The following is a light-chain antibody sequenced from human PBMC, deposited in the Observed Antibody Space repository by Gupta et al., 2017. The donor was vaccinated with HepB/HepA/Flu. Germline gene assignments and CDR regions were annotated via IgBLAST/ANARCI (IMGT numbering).Light chain of an antibody. CDR1: QSVSTY. V-gene: IGKV3-11*02. J-gene: IGKJ4*02. CDR2: DAS. CDR3: RQRRNYGRT. Sequence: EIVLTQSPATLSLSPGERATLSCRASQSVSTYLASYQQKPGQAPRLLLYDASNRATAIPATFSGSGSGRAFSLSIISIVPQDFAVYYCRQRRNYGRTFGEGTKVEIK.